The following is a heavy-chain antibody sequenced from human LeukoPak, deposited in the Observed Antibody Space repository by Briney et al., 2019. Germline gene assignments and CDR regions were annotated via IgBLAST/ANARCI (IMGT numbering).Heavy chain of an antibody. CDR3: AKGGTMIVVVSLFDY. V-gene: IGHV3-23*01. CDR2: ISGSGGST. Sequence: SGGSLRLSCAASGFTFSSYAMSWVRQAPGKGLEWVSAISGSGGSTYYADSVKGRFTISRDNSKNTLYLQMNSLRAEDTAVYYYAKGGTMIVVVSLFDYWGQGTLVTVSS. D-gene: IGHD3-22*01. J-gene: IGHJ4*02. CDR1: GFTFSSYA.